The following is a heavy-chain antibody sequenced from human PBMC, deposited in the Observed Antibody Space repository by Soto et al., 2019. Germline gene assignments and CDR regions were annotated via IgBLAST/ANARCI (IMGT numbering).Heavy chain of an antibody. V-gene: IGHV3-23*01. CDR3: AKPLVPAAIRSGVDV. D-gene: IGHD2-2*02. Sequence: HPGGSLRLSCAASGFTFSSYAMSWVRLAPGKGLEWVSSISTSGGSTYYADSVKGRFTISRDSSKNTLFLQMNSLRAEDTAVYYCAKPLVPAAIRSGVDVWGQGTTVTVSS. CDR2: ISTSGGST. CDR1: GFTFSSYA. J-gene: IGHJ6*02.